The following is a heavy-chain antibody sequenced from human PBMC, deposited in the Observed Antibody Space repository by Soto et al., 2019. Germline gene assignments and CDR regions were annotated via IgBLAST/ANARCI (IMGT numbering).Heavy chain of an antibody. CDR3: TRVGYDFWSGYYPYYFDY. Sequence: GSLRLSCTASGFTFGDYAMSWVRQAPGKGLEWVGFIRSKAYGGTTEYAASVKGRFTISRDDSKSIAYLQMNSLKTEDTAVYYCTRVGYDFWSGYYPYYFDYWGQGTLVTVSS. D-gene: IGHD3-3*01. CDR1: GFTFGDYA. CDR2: IRSKAYGGTT. J-gene: IGHJ4*02. V-gene: IGHV3-49*04.